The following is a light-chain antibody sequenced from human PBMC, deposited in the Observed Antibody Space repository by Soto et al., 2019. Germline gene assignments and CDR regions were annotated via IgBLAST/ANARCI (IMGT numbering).Light chain of an antibody. CDR3: QVWDSSSDVV. J-gene: IGLJ2*01. V-gene: IGLV3-21*02. CDR1: NIGSKT. CDR2: DDN. Sequence: SYELTQPPSVSVAPGQTARITCGGDNIGSKTVHWYRQKPGQAPVLVVYDDNDRPSGSPERFSGSNSGNTATLTISRVEAGDEADYYCQVWDSSSDVVFGGGTKLTVL.